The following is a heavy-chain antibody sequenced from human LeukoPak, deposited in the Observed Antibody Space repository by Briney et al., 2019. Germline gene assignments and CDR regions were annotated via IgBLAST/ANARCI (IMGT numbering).Heavy chain of an antibody. CDR3: ARQPAYYNILTGYPLRNFDY. Sequence: PSETLSLTCTVSGGSISSSSYYWGWIRQPPGKGLEWIGSIYYSGSTYYNPSLKSRVTISVDTSKNQFSLKLSSVTAADTAVYYCARQPAYYNILTGYPLRNFDYWGQGTLVTVSS. V-gene: IGHV4-39*01. CDR2: IYYSGST. J-gene: IGHJ4*02. CDR1: GGSISSSSYY. D-gene: IGHD3-9*01.